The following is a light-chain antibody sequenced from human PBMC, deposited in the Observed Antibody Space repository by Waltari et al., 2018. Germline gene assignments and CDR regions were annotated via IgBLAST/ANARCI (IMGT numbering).Light chain of an antibody. CDR3: QMYVRLPVT. CDR2: DAF. V-gene: IGKV3-20*01. CDR1: QSVGRA. Sequence: EIVLTQSPGTLALSPGERATLSCRASQSVGRALAWYQQKPGQAPRLPIYDAFSRATGISDKFSGSGSGTDFTLTISRVEPEDFAVYFCQMYVRLPVTFGQGTKVEVK. J-gene: IGKJ1*01.